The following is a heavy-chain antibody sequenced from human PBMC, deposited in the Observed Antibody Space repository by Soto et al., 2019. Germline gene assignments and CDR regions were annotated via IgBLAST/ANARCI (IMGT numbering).Heavy chain of an antibody. Sequence: PGGSLSLSCAASGFTFSSYSMSWVRQAPGKGLEWVASISISSSYIYYADSVKGRFTTSRDKAKDSLFLQMSSLRAEDTALYYCARHQGPAAGNYGMDVWGRGTTVTVSS. J-gene: IGHJ6*02. D-gene: IGHD6-13*01. V-gene: IGHV3-21*01. CDR1: GFTFSSYS. CDR2: ISISSSYI. CDR3: ARHQGPAAGNYGMDV.